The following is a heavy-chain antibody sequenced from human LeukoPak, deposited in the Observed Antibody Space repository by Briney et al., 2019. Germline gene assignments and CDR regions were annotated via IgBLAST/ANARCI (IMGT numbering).Heavy chain of an antibody. CDR1: GGSISSYY. V-gene: IGHV4-4*07. D-gene: IGHD3-16*01. CDR2: IYTSGST. J-gene: IGHJ5*02. Sequence: PSETLSLTCTVSGGSISSYYWSWIRQPAGKGLEWIGRIYTSGSTNYNPSLKSRVTISVDTSKNQFSLKLSSVTAADTAVYYCARESVADGAYWFDPWGQGTLVTVSS. CDR3: ARESVADGAYWFDP.